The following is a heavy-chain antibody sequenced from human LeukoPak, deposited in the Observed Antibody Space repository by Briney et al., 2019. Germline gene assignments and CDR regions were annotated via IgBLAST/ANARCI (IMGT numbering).Heavy chain of an antibody. CDR3: ARGATISETGYFDF. D-gene: IGHD5-24*01. J-gene: IGHJ4*03. CDR1: GGSFSRYY. Sequence: PSETLSLTCAVYGGSFSRYYWSWIRQPPGKGLEWIAEIDHRGDTNYNPSVKSRVTISVDTFKNQFSLRVRSLSAADTAVYYCARGATISETGYFDFWGQGTLVTVSS. CDR2: IDHRGDT. V-gene: IGHV4-34*01.